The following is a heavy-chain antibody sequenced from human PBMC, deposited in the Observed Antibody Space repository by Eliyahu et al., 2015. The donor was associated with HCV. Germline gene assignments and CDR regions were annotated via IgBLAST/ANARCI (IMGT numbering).Heavy chain of an antibody. D-gene: IGHD2-15*01. CDR2: IYYSGST. V-gene: IGHV4-59*08. J-gene: IGHJ6*02. CDR3: ARHGDIGGGSYEVMDV. Sequence: QVQLQESGPGLVKPSETLSLTCTVPGXXXXXYYWSWIRQPPGKGLEWIGYIYYSGSTNYNPSLKSRVTISVDTSKNQFSLKLSSVTAADTAVYYCARHGDIGGGSYEVMDVWGQGTTVTVSS. CDR1: GXXXXXYY.